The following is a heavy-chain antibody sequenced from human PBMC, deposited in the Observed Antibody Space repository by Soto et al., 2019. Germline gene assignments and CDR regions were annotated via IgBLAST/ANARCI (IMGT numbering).Heavy chain of an antibody. J-gene: IGHJ6*02. CDR3: ARDPGVTIFGVGYGMDV. CDR1: GSTFSSYA. D-gene: IGHD3-3*01. Sequence: SVKVSCKASGSTFSSYAISWVRQAPGQGLEWMGGIIPIFGTANYAQKFQGRVTITADESTSTAYMELSSLRSEDTAVYYCARDPGVTIFGVGYGMDVWGQGTTVTVSS. V-gene: IGHV1-69*13. CDR2: IIPIFGTA.